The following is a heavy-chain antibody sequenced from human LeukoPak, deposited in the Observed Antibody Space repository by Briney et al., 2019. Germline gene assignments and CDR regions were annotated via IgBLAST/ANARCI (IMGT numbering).Heavy chain of an antibody. Sequence: GASVKVSCKSSGYTFIDYYIHWVRQAPGRGLEWMGWINPNSGATKYAQKFQGRVSMTRDTSINTAYMDLTNLRSDDTAIFYCARVKKLMPEFEFWGQGTLVTVSS. J-gene: IGHJ4*02. CDR1: GYTFIDYY. D-gene: IGHD2-2*01. CDR2: INPNSGAT. CDR3: ARVKKLMPEFEF. V-gene: IGHV1-2*02.